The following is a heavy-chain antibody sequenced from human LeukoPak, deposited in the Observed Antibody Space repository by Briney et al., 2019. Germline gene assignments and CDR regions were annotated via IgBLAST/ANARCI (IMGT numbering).Heavy chain of an antibody. CDR1: GFTFGDYA. V-gene: IGHV3-49*04. J-gene: IGHJ3*02. D-gene: IGHD6-19*01. CDR3: ARHIAVDAFDI. CDR2: IRSKAYGGTT. Sequence: PGGSLRLSCTASGFTFGDYAMSWVRQAPGKGLEWVGFIRSKAYGGTTEYAASVKGRFTISRDDSKSIAYLQMNSLKTEDTAVYYCARHIAVDAFDIWGQGTMVTVSS.